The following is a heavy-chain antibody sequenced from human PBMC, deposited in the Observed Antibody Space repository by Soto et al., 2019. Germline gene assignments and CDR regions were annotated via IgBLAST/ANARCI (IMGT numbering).Heavy chain of an antibody. CDR1: GGSISSSSYY. CDR3: ARLSEYYYGSGSYYNFDY. D-gene: IGHD3-10*01. V-gene: IGHV4-39*01. J-gene: IGHJ4*02. CDR2: IYYSGST. Sequence: SETLSLTCTVSGGSISSSSYYWGWIRQPPGKGLEWIGSIYYSGSTYYNPSLKSRVTISVDTSKNQFSLKLSSVTAADTAVYYCARLSEYYYGSGSYYNFDYWGQGTLVTVSS.